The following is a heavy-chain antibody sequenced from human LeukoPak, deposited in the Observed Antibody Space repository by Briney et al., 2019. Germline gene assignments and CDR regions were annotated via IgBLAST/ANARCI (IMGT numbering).Heavy chain of an antibody. Sequence: GGSLRLPCAASGFIFSSYNMNWVRQAPGKGLEWVGRIKSKTDGGTTDYAAPVKGRFTISRDDSKNTLYLQMNSLKTEDTAVYYCTKGFRPGYWGQGTLVTVSS. CDR1: GFIFSSYN. V-gene: IGHV3-15*07. CDR3: TKGFRPGY. D-gene: IGHD1-14*01. CDR2: IKSKTDGGTT. J-gene: IGHJ4*02.